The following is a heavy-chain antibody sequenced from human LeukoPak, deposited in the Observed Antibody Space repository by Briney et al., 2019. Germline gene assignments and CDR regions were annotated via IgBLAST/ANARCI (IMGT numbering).Heavy chain of an antibody. J-gene: IGHJ6*03. D-gene: IGHD3-10*01. CDR2: IVVGSGNT. Sequence: SVKVSCKASGGTFSSYAISWVRQAPGQGLEWIGWIVVGSGNTNYAQKFQERVTITRDMSTSTVYMEVSSLRSEDTAVYYCAAGYYYSSGSSYMDVWGKGTTVTISS. CDR1: GGTFSSYA. CDR3: AAGYYYSSGSSYMDV. V-gene: IGHV1-58*02.